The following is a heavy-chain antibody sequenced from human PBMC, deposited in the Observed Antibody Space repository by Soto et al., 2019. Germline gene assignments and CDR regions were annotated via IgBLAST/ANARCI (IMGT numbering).Heavy chain of an antibody. CDR3: ARSRRPSVFPYYYGSGINYGMDV. CDR1: GYTFTSYG. CDR2: ISAYNGNT. Sequence: QVQLVQSGAEVKKPGASVKVSCKASGYTFTSYGISWVRQAPGQGLEWMGWISAYNGNTNYAQKLQGRVTMTTDTSPSTADMEPSSLRSDDTAVDYCARSRRPSVFPYYYGSGINYGMDVWGQGTTVTVSS. J-gene: IGHJ6*02. D-gene: IGHD3-10*01. V-gene: IGHV1-18*01.